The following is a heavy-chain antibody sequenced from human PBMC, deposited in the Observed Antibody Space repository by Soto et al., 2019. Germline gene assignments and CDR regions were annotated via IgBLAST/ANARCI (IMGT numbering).Heavy chain of an antibody. CDR3: ARDRRVVVVAATRFDYYYGMDV. CDR2: IKQDGSEK. Sequence: GGSLRLSCAASGFTFSSYWTSWVRQAPGKGLEWVANIKQDGSEKYYVDSVKGRFTISRDNAKNSLYLQMNSLRAEDTAVYYCARDRRVVVVAATRFDYYYGMDVWGQGTTVTVSS. D-gene: IGHD2-15*01. CDR1: GFTFSSYW. J-gene: IGHJ6*02. V-gene: IGHV3-7*03.